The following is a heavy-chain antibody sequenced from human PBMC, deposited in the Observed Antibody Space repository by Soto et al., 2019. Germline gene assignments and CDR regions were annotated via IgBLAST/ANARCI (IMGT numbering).Heavy chain of an antibody. CDR1: GGTFSSYT. Sequence: SVKVSCKASGGTFSSYTISWVRQAPGQGLEWMGRIIPILGIANYAQKFQGRVTITADKSTSTAYMELSSLRSEDTAVYYCARGNRFSYCYCDHHDLHSFPTRRSSDL. J-gene: IGHJ2*01. CDR2: IIPILGIA. CDR3: ARGNRFSYCYCDHHDLHSFPTRRSSDL. D-gene: IGHD2-15*01. V-gene: IGHV1-69*02.